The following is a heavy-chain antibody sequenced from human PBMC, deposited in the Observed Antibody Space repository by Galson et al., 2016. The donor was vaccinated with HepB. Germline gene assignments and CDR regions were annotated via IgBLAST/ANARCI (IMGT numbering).Heavy chain of an antibody. Sequence: SVKVSCKASGYTFTNYYMNWVRQAPGQGLEWMGIINPSGAYRGTTQKFQGRISMTGDTSTSTFYMELSSLTSEDTAMYYCARNFNERYNYDGNAFDIWGQGTMITVSS. D-gene: IGHD3-22*01. J-gene: IGHJ3*02. CDR1: GYTFTNYY. CDR2: INPSGAYR. V-gene: IGHV1-46*01. CDR3: ARNFNERYNYDGNAFDI.